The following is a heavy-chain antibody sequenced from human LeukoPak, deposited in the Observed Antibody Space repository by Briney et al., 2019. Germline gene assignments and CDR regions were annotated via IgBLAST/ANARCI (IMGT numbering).Heavy chain of an antibody. CDR2: FDPEDGET. D-gene: IGHD3-10*01. J-gene: IGHJ6*03. CDR1: GYTLTELS. Sequence: GASVKVSCKVSGYTLTELSMHWVRQAPGKGLEWMGGFDPEDGETIYAQKFQGRVTMTEDTSTDTAYMELSSLRSEDTAVYYCARDEGGSGSYYYYYYYMDVWGKGTTVTVSS. V-gene: IGHV1-24*01. CDR3: ARDEGGSGSYYYYYYYMDV.